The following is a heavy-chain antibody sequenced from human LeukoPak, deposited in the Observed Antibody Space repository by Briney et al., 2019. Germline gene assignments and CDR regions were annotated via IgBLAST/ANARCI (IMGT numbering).Heavy chain of an antibody. Sequence: PGGSLRLSCGASGFTFSAYTMNWVRQAPGKGLEWVSSISSGSNYIYYADSVKGRFTISRDNAKNSLYLQMNSLRAEDTAVYYCARAEGYCSGGHCSRTNYWGQGTLVTVSS. V-gene: IGHV3-21*01. CDR2: ISSGSNYI. CDR1: GFTFSAYT. D-gene: IGHD2-15*01. J-gene: IGHJ4*02. CDR3: ARAEGYCSGGHCSRTNY.